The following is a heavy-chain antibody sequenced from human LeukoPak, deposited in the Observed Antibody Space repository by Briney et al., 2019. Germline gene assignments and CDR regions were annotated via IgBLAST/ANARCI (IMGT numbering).Heavy chain of an antibody. Sequence: GESLKISCKGSGYSFNSYWIGLVRQMPGKGLEWMGIIYPGDSDTRYSPSFQGQVTISADKSISTAYLQWSSLKASDTAMYYCARHASGGYSYGYFDYRVQGTLVTVSS. CDR3: ARHASGGYSYGYFDY. CDR2: IYPGDSDT. V-gene: IGHV5-51*01. D-gene: IGHD5-18*01. J-gene: IGHJ4*02. CDR1: GYSFNSYW.